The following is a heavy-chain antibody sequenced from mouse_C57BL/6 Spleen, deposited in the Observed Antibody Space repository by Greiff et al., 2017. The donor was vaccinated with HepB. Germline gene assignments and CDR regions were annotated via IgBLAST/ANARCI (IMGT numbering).Heavy chain of an antibody. V-gene: IGHV14-4*01. CDR1: GFNIKDDY. J-gene: IGHJ3*01. CDR2: IDPENGDT. Sequence: VQLKESGAELVRPGASVKLSCTASGFNIKDDYMHWVKQRPEQGLEWIGWIDPENGDTEYPSKFQGKATITADTSSNTAYLQLSSLTSEDTAVYYCTTYYYGSSYGSGFAYWGQGTLVTVSA. CDR3: TTYYYGSSYGSGFAY. D-gene: IGHD1-1*01.